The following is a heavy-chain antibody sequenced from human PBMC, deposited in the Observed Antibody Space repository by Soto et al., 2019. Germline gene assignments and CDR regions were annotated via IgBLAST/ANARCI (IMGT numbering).Heavy chain of an antibody. CDR2: ISYDGSNK. V-gene: IGHV3-30*18. Sequence: GGSLRLSCAASGFTFSSYGMHWVRQATGKGLEWVAVISYDGSNKYYADSVKGRFTISRDNSKNTLYLQMNSLRAEDTAVYYCAKDGAVADYYYYYGMDVWGQGTTVTVSS. D-gene: IGHD6-19*01. CDR3: AKDGAVADYYYYYGMDV. CDR1: GFTFSSYG. J-gene: IGHJ6*02.